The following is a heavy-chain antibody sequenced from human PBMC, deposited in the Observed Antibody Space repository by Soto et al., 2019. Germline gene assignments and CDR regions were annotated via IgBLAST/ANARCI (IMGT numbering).Heavy chain of an antibody. CDR1: GYTFTSYY. CDR2: INPSGGST. Sequence: QVQLVQCGAEEKKPGASVRVSCKASGYTFTSYYMHWVRQALGQGLEWMGIINPSGGSTSYAQKFQGRVTMTRDTSTSTVYMELSSLRSEDTAVYYCARDGNHAFDIWGQGTMVTVSS. V-gene: IGHV1-46*01. CDR3: ARDGNHAFDI. J-gene: IGHJ3*02.